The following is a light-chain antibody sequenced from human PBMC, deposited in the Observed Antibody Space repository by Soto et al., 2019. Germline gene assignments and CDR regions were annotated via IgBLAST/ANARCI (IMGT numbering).Light chain of an antibody. CDR1: QTISVW. Sequence: DIPMTQSPSTLSASVGDGVTITCRASQTISVWLAGYEQRPGKAPKLLFYDASNLETGVSSRFSGSGSATEFTLTIRGLQPDDFATCCCQEYDSSSPTFGQGTKLEIK. V-gene: IGKV1-5*01. CDR3: QEYDSSSPT. CDR2: DAS. J-gene: IGKJ2*01.